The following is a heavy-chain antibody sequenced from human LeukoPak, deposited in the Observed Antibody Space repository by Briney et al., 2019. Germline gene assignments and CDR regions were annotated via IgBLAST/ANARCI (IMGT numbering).Heavy chain of an antibody. J-gene: IGHJ4*02. D-gene: IGHD6-19*01. Sequence: GGSLRLSCAASGFTFSSYEMNWVRQAPGKGLEWVAVISYDGSNKYYADSVKGRFTISRDNSKNTLYLQMNSLRAEDSAVFYCQREGGAVVAGTFDYWGQGTLVTVSS. V-gene: IGHV3-30*04. CDR3: QREGGAVVAGTFDY. CDR1: GFTFSSYE. CDR2: ISYDGSNK.